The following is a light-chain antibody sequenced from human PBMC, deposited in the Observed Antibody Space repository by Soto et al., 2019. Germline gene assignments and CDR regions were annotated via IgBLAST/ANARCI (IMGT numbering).Light chain of an antibody. Sequence: ITMSLSPDTLSVSQEDRATLSCRASQTVSSYLLWYQQKRGQAPRLLIYDASNRATGIPARFSGSGSGTDFTLTISRLEPEDFAVYFCQQYVSLPRYTLGQG. CDR1: QTVSSY. V-gene: IGKV3-20*01. J-gene: IGKJ2*01. CDR3: QQYVSLPRYT. CDR2: DAS.